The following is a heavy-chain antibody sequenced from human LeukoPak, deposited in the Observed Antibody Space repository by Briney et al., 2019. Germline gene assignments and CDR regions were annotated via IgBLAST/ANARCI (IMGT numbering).Heavy chain of an antibody. CDR2: IDGAGDK. CDR1: GFALSTRGTC. D-gene: IGHD5-18*01. V-gene: IGHV2-70*11. CDR3: ARIHTDTYGMDV. J-gene: IGHJ6*02. Sequence: SVPTLVKPRQSLKLTCTLSGFALSTRGTCVSWIRQPPGKALWWLARIDGAGDKYYSPSLKARLTISKDTTKNQVVLTMTNMDPVDTATYYSARIHTDTYGMDVWGQGTTVTVSS.